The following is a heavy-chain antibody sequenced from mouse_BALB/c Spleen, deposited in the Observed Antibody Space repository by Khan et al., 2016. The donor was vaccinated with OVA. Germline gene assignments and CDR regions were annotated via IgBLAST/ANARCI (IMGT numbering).Heavy chain of an antibody. Sequence: VQLKESGAELVKPGDSVKLSCTASGFNIKDTYMHWVKQRPEQGLEWIGRIDPANGNTKYDPKFQGKATITADTSSNTAYLQHSSLTSEDTTVYYRARMNTWGQGTTLTVSS. J-gene: IGHJ2*01. CDR3: ARMNT. CDR2: IDPANGNT. V-gene: IGHV14-3*02. CDR1: GFNIKDTY.